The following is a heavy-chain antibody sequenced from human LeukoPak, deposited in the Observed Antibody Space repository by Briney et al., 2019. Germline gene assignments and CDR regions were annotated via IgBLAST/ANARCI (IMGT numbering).Heavy chain of an antibody. D-gene: IGHD5-12*01. Sequence: PSETLSLTCAVYGGSFSGYYWSWIRQPPGKGLEWIGEINHSGSTNYNPSLKSRVTISVDTSKNQFSLKLSSVTAADTAVYYCARGSGYGIFDYWGQGTLVTVSS. CDR2: INHSGST. J-gene: IGHJ4*02. V-gene: IGHV4-34*01. CDR3: ARGSGYGIFDY. CDR1: GGSFSGYY.